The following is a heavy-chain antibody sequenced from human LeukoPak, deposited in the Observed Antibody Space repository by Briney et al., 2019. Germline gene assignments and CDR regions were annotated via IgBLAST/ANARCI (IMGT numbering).Heavy chain of an antibody. D-gene: IGHD4-17*01. CDR3: ASLNITTVTTPFDY. V-gene: IGHV4-34*01. J-gene: IGHJ4*02. Sequence: TSETLSLTCAVYGGSFSGYYWSWIRQPPGKGLEWIREINHSGSTNYNPSLKSRVTISVDTSKNQFSLKLSSVTAADTAVYYCASLNITTVTTPFDYWGQGTLVTVSS. CDR1: GGSFSGYY. CDR2: INHSGST.